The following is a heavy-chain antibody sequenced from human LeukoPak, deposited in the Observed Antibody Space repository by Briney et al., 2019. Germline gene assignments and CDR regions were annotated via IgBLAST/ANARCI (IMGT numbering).Heavy chain of an antibody. CDR3: ARWRIPYSGYEAIELDY. CDR1: GYSFTTYW. Sequence: GESLQISCKGSGYSFTTYWIGWVRPMPGKGLEWMGIIYPGDSDTRYNPSFQGQVTISADKSISTAYLQWSSLKASDTAVYYCARWRIPYSGYEAIELDYWGQGTLVTVSS. V-gene: IGHV5-51*01. J-gene: IGHJ4*02. CDR2: IYPGDSDT. D-gene: IGHD3-22*01.